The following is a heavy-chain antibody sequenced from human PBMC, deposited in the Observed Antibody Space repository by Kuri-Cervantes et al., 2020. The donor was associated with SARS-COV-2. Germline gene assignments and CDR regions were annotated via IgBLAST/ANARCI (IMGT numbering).Heavy chain of an antibody. J-gene: IGHJ4*02. Sequence: SVKVSCKASGGTFSSYAISWVRQAPGQGLEWMGGIIPIFGTANYAQKFQGRVTITTDESTSTAYMELSSLRSEDTAVCYCARDHSGSNEGYYFDYWGQGTLVTVSS. CDR2: IIPIFGTA. CDR3: ARDHSGSNEGYYFDY. CDR1: GGTFSSYA. D-gene: IGHD1-26*01. V-gene: IGHV1-69*05.